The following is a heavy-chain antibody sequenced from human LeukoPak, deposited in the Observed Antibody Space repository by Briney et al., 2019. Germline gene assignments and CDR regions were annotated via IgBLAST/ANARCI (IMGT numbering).Heavy chain of an antibody. CDR1: GFTFSSYW. J-gene: IGHJ5*02. D-gene: IGHD2-15*01. Sequence: GGSLRLSCAASGFTFSSYWMSWVRRAPGKGLEWVANIKQDGSEKYYVDSVKGRFTISRDNAKNSLYLQMNSLRAEDTAVYYCARDLGYCSGGSCLFDPWGQGTLVTVSS. CDR2: IKQDGSEK. V-gene: IGHV3-7*01. CDR3: ARDLGYCSGGSCLFDP.